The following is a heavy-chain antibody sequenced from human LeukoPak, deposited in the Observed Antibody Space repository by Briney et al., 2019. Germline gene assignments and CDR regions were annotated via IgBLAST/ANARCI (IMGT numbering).Heavy chain of an antibody. V-gene: IGHV4-34*01. D-gene: IGHD6-13*01. CDR2: INHSGST. CDR1: GGSFSGYY. Sequence: NSSETLSLTCAVYGGSFSGYYWSWIRQPPGKGLEWIGEINHSGSTNYNPSLKSRVTISVDTSKNQFSLKLSSVTAADTAVYYCASEVQSSSWPHFDYWGQGTLVTVSS. J-gene: IGHJ4*02. CDR3: ASEVQSSSWPHFDY.